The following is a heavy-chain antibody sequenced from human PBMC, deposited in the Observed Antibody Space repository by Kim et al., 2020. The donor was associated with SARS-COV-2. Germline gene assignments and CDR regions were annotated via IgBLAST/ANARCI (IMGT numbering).Heavy chain of an antibody. CDR3: ARRHYYDSSGFQH. D-gene: IGHD3-22*01. V-gene: IGHV5-51*04. J-gene: IGHJ1*01. Sequence: SPSIQGQVTISADKPISTAYLQWSSLKASDTAMYYCARRHYYDSSGFQHWGQGTLVTVSS.